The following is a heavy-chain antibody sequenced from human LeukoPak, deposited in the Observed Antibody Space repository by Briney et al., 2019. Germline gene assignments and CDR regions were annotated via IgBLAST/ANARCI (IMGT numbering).Heavy chain of an antibody. Sequence: ASVTVSCKASGYTFTGYYMHWVRQAPGQGLEWMGWVNPNSGGTNYAQKFQGRVTMTRDTSISTAYMELSRLRSDDTAVYYCATHSQDIVVVPAAKYYYYGMDVWGQGTTVTVSS. D-gene: IGHD2-2*01. CDR1: GYTFTGYY. J-gene: IGHJ6*02. CDR3: ATHSQDIVVVPAAKYYYYGMDV. V-gene: IGHV1-2*02. CDR2: VNPNSGGT.